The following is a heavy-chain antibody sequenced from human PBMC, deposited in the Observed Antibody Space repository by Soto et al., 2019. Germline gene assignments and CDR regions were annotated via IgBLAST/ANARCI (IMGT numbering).Heavy chain of an antibody. CDR2: VDYSG. D-gene: IGHD6-13*01. CDR3: ARKGAAASSAHYYMVV. V-gene: IGHV4-59*01. CDR1: GGSISPYY. J-gene: IGHJ6*03. Sequence: QVQLQESGPGLVKPSETLSLTCTVSGGSISPYYWSWIRQPPGKGLEWIGYVDYSGNTISVDTSRNRFSLNLTSATAADTAVYYCARKGAAASSAHYYMVVWVIGTAVTVSS.